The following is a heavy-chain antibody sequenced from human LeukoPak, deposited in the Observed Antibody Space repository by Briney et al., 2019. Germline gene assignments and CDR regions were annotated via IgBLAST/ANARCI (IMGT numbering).Heavy chain of an antibody. CDR3: ARVKGYGVHLDY. J-gene: IGHJ4*02. D-gene: IGHD4-17*01. CDR1: GGSFSGYY. CDR2: INHSGST. V-gene: IGHV4-34*01. Sequence: SETLSLTCAVYGGSFSGYYWSWIRQPPGKGLEWIGEINHSGSTNYNPSHKSRVTISVDTSKNQFSLKLSSVTAADTAVYYCARVKGYGVHLDYWGQGTLVTVSS.